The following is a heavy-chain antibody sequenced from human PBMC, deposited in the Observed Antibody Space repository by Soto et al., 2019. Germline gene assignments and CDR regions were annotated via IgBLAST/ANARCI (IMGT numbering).Heavy chain of an antibody. CDR2: IYYSGST. Sequence: SETLSLTCTVSGGSISSYYWSWIRQPPGKGLEWIGYIYYSGSTNYNPSLKSRVTISVDTSKNQFSLKLSSVTAADTAVYYCARDGRYSGYDEAFDYWGQGTLVTVSS. J-gene: IGHJ4*02. V-gene: IGHV4-59*01. D-gene: IGHD5-12*01. CDR3: ARDGRYSGYDEAFDY. CDR1: GGSISSYY.